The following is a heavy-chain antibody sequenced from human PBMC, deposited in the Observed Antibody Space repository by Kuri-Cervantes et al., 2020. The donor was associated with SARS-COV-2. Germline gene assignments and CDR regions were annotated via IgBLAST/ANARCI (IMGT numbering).Heavy chain of an antibody. Sequence: GGSLRLSCAASGLTFSSYAMHWVRQAPGKGLEWVAVISYDGSNKYHADSVKGRFTISRDNSKNTLYLQMNSLRAEDTAVYYCARGQENSGSFRSMGIGAFDIWGQGTMVTVSS. CDR3: ARGQENSGSFRSMGIGAFDI. V-gene: IGHV3-30-3*01. J-gene: IGHJ3*02. CDR2: ISYDGSNK. D-gene: IGHD1-26*01. CDR1: GLTFSSYA.